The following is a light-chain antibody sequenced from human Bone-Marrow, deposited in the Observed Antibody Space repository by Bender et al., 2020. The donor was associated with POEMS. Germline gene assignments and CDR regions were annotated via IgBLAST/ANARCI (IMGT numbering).Light chain of an antibody. CDR1: NIGTKS. J-gene: IGLJ1*01. Sequence: SYVLTQPPSVSAAPGKTATFTCGGNNIGTKSVHWYQQRPGQAPVLVISYDRDRPSGIPERFSGSNSGNTATLTISRVEAGDEADYYCQVWDRGSEHYVHGTGTKVTVL. CDR3: QVWDRGSEHYV. V-gene: IGLV3-21*04. CDR2: YDR.